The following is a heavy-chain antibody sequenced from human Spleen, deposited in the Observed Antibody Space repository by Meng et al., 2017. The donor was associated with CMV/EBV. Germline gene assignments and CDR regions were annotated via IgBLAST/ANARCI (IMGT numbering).Heavy chain of an antibody. CDR3: ARVGCGSATCYKDFFDY. Sequence: FSRSALHCVGQDPGKGLEWLTVISSDESNKSYADSVKGRFSISRDNSKNTLYLQMNSLRSDDTAVYYCARVGCGSATCYKDFFDYWGQGTLVTVSS. V-gene: IGHV3-30-3*01. CDR1: FSRSA. D-gene: IGHD2-2*01. J-gene: IGHJ4*02. CDR2: ISSDESNK.